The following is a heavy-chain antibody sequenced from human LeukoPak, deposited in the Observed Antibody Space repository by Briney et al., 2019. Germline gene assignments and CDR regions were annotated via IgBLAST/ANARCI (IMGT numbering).Heavy chain of an antibody. CDR3: ARMSRVPRGWFDF. J-gene: IGHJ5*01. CDR2: FDPDDGET. D-gene: IGHD4/OR15-4a*01. Sequence: ASVKVSCKASGYSFTDYYMHWVQQAPGKGLEWMGQFDPDDGETRYAEKFQGRVTISADMSTKTSYLDVRGLRSEDTAVYYCARMSRVPRGWFDFWGQGTQVIVSS. CDR1: GYSFTDYY. V-gene: IGHV1-69-2*01.